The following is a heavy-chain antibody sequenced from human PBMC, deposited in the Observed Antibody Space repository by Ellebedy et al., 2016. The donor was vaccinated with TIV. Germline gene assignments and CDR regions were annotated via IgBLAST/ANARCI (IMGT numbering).Heavy chain of an antibody. CDR3: ARGGGDRPHALDL. CDR2: IYYSGTT. D-gene: IGHD3-16*01. CDR1: GFIFSSYY. J-gene: IGHJ3*01. Sequence: MPGGSLRLSCVASGFIFSSYYMTWVRQPPGKGLEWIGYIYYSGTTYYNPSLKHRLSVSIDKSRGQVSLNLASVTAADTAMYYCARGGGDRPHALDLWGQGTMVTVSS. V-gene: IGHV4-59*08.